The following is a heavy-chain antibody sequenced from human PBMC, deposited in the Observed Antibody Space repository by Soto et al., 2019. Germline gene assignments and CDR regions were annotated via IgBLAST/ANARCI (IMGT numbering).Heavy chain of an antibody. Sequence: QVQLVQSGAEVKKPGASVKVSCKASGYTFTNYAMHWVRQAPGQRLEWMGWINAGNGNTEYSQKFQGKLSITRDTSASTAYMDLSSLRSEDTAVYYCARGGGSYYFDYRGQGNLVTVSS. J-gene: IGHJ4*02. CDR2: INAGNGNT. CDR1: GYTFTNYA. CDR3: ARGGGSYYFDY. D-gene: IGHD1-26*01. V-gene: IGHV1-3*01.